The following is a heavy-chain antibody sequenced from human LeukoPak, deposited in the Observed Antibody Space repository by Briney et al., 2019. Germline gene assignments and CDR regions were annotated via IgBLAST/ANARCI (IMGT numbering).Heavy chain of an antibody. Sequence: SETLSLTCAVYGGSVSAYYWSWIRQPPGKGLEWIGEINHSGSTNYNPSLKSRVTISVDTSKNQFSLKLSSVTAADTAVYYCARTELRFGDRNWGQGTLVTVSS. D-gene: IGHD3-10*01. CDR1: GGSVSAYY. J-gene: IGHJ4*02. CDR3: ARTELRFGDRN. CDR2: INHSGST. V-gene: IGHV4-34*01.